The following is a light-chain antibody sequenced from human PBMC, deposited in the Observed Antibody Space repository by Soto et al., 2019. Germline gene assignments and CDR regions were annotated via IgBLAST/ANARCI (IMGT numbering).Light chain of an antibody. CDR3: QQRT. J-gene: IGKJ3*01. V-gene: IGKV3-20*01. Sequence: EIVLTQSPGTLSLSPGERATLSCRASQSVSSSYLAWYRQKPGQAPRLLIYGASSRATGIPDRFSGSGSGTDFTLTISRLEPEDFAVYYCQQRTFGPGTKVDIK. CDR1: QSVSSSY. CDR2: GAS.